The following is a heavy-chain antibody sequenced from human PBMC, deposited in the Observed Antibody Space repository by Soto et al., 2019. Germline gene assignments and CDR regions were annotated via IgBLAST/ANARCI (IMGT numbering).Heavy chain of an antibody. J-gene: IGHJ4*02. CDR2: VKSKTDGGTT. Sequence: GESLKISCAASGFTFSNAWMSWVRQAPGKGLEWVGRVKSKTDGGTTDYAAPVKGRFTISRDDSKNTLYLQMNSLKTEDTAVYYCTTNVLGELDDYWGQGTLVTVSS. CDR3: TTNVLGELDDY. CDR1: GFTFSNAW. D-gene: IGHD3-16*01. V-gene: IGHV3-15*01.